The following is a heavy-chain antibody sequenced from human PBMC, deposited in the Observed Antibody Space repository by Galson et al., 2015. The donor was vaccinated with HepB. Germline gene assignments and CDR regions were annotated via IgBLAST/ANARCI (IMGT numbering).Heavy chain of an antibody. CDR3: ARHHWPYGSGSYLIDY. Sequence: QSGAEVKKPGESLKISCKGSGYSFTSYWIGWVRQMPGKGLEWMGIIYPGDSDTRYSPSFQGQVTISADKSISTAYLQWSSLKASDTAMYYCARHHWPYGSGSYLIDYWGQGTLVTVSS. J-gene: IGHJ4*02. V-gene: IGHV5-51*01. D-gene: IGHD3-10*01. CDR1: GYSFTSYW. CDR2: IYPGDSDT.